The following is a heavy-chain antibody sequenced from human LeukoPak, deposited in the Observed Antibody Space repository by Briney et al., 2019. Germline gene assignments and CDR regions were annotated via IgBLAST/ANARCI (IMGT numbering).Heavy chain of an antibody. Sequence: SETLSLTCAVYGGSFSGYYWSWIRQPPGKGLEWIGEINHSGSTNYNPSLKSRVTISVDTSKNQFSLKLSSVTAADTAVYYCARHGEYYYDSSGKSSFSDAFDIWGQGTMVTVSS. CDR2: INHSGST. V-gene: IGHV4-34*01. D-gene: IGHD3-22*01. CDR1: GGSFSGYY. J-gene: IGHJ3*02. CDR3: ARHGEYYYDSSGKSSFSDAFDI.